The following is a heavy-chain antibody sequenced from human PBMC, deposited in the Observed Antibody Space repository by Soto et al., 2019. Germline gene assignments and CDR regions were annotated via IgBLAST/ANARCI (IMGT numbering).Heavy chain of an antibody. J-gene: IGHJ6*02. CDR1: RFTFSYYW. D-gene: IGHD4-17*01. CDR3: ARHYGDYAYYYYGMDV. V-gene: IGHV3-74*01. Sequence: EVQLVESGGGVVQPGGSLRLSCAASRFTFSYYWMHWVRQAPGKGLVWVSRVNSDGSNTTYADFVRGRFTISRDNAKNTLYLHMNSLRAEDTAVYYCARHYGDYAYYYYGMDVWGQGTTVTVSS. CDR2: VNSDGSNT.